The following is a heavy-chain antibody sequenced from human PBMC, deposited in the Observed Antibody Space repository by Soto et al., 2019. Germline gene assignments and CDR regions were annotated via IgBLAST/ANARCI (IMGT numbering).Heavy chain of an antibody. D-gene: IGHD6-13*01. CDR3: ARDRRIAPAADFYFDS. CDR1: GFAFSTHA. J-gene: IGHJ4*02. Sequence: PGGSLRLSCAASGFAFSTHAMNWVRQAPGKGLEWVSFISRRTNTIYYADSVQGRFTISRDDAKNSLYLQMDSLRAEDTAVYYCARDRRIAPAADFYFDSWGQGTPVTVSS. V-gene: IGHV3-48*01. CDR2: ISRRTNTI.